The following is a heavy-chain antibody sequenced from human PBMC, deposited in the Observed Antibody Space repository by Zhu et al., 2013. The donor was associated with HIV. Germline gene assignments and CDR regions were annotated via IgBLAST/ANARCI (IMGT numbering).Heavy chain of an antibody. CDR1: GYTFTSYD. J-gene: IGHJ3*02. CDR2: MNPNSGNT. D-gene: IGHD3-10*01. V-gene: IGHV1-8*03. CDR3: ARGHYYGSGSYYNGDAFDI. Sequence: QVQLVQSGAEVKKPGASVKVSCKASGYTFTSYDITWVRQATGQGLEWMGWMNPNSGNTGYAQKFQGRVTITRNTSISTAYMELSSLRSEDTAVYYCARGHYYGSGSYYNGDAFDIWGQGTVVTVSS.